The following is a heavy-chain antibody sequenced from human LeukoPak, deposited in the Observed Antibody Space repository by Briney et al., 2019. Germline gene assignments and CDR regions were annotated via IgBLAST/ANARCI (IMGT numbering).Heavy chain of an antibody. CDR1: GGSFSGYY. D-gene: IGHD3-3*01. J-gene: IGHJ4*02. V-gene: IGHV4-34*01. CDR3: ASLLDTLNYDFWSGYLDY. CDR2: INHSGST. Sequence: SETLSLTCAVYGGSFSGYYWSWIRQPPGKGLEWIGEINHSGSTNYNPSLKSRVTISVDTSKNQFSLKLSSVTAADTALYYCASLLDTLNYDFWSGYLDYWGQGTLVTVSS.